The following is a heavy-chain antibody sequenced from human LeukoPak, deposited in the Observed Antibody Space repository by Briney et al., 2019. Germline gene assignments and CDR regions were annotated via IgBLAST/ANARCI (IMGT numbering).Heavy chain of an antibody. CDR1: GYTFTGYY. J-gene: IGHJ2*01. CDR3: AINPDSSGGGSDWYFDL. V-gene: IGHV1-2*02. Sequence: ASVKVSCKASGYTFTGYYMHWVRQAPGQGLEWMGWINPNSGGTNYAQNFQGRVTMTRDTSINTAYTELSRLRSDDTAVYYCAINPDSSGGGSDWYFDLWGRGTLVTVSS. CDR2: INPNSGGT. D-gene: IGHD3-22*01.